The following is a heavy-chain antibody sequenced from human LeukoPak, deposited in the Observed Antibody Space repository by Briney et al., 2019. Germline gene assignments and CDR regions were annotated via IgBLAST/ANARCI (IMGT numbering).Heavy chain of an antibody. J-gene: IGHJ3*02. D-gene: IGHD3-10*01. CDR1: GYTFTSYY. CDR3: ARFQLRDLGAFDI. CDR2: INRSGSTT. Sequence: ASVKLSCAASGYTFTSYYMHWVRQAPGQGLEWVGIINRSGSTTYYAQTLQDRVTMTRDTSKSTLYMELSSLRAEDTAVYYCARFQLRDLGAFDIWGQGTIVTVSS. V-gene: IGHV1-46*04.